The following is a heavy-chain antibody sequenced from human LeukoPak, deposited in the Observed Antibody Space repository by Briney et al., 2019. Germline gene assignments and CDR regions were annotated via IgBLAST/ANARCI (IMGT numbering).Heavy chain of an antibody. CDR3: ARSISPGYCTNGVCYNWFDP. J-gene: IGHJ5*02. CDR2: TYYRSKWYN. V-gene: IGHV6-1*01. D-gene: IGHD2-8*01. Sequence: SQTLSLTCAISGDSVSSNSAAWNWIRQSPSSGLEWLGRTYYRSKWYNDYAVSVKSRITINPDTSKNQFSLQLNSVTPEDTAVYYCARSISPGYCTNGVCYNWFDPWGQGTLVTVSS. CDR1: GDSVSSNSAA.